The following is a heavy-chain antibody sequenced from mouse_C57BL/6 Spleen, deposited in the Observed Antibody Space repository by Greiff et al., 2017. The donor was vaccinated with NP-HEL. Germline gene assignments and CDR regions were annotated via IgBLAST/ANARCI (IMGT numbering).Heavy chain of an antibody. CDR3: ARNRYDYDGYAMDY. V-gene: IGHV2-2*01. Sequence: QVQLKESGPGLVQPSQSLSITCTVSGFSLTSYGVHWVRQSPGKGLEWLGVIWSGGSTDYNAAFISSLGISKDNSKSQVFFKMNSLQADDTAIYYCARNRYDYDGYAMDYWGQGTSVTVSS. D-gene: IGHD2-4*01. J-gene: IGHJ4*01. CDR2: IWSGGST. CDR1: GFSLTSYG.